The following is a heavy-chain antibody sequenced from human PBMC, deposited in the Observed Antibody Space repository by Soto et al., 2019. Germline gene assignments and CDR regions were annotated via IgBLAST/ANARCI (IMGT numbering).Heavy chain of an antibody. CDR3: ARDCSGGSCYPGMDV. V-gene: IGHV3-21*01. J-gene: IGHJ6*02. CDR1: GFNFNSYT. CDR2: ISSSGYI. Sequence: EVQLVESGGGLVKPGGSLRLSRAASGFNFNSYTINWVRQAPGKRLEWLSSISSSGYIFSTDSVRGRFTISRDNAKNSVYLQINSLRAEDTAVYFCARDCSGGSCYPGMDVWGQGTTVTVSS. D-gene: IGHD2-15*01.